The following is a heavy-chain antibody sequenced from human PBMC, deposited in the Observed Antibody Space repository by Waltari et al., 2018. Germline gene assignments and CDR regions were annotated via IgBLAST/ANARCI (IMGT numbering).Heavy chain of an antibody. CDR3: ATSAGEGPFDY. Sequence: VQLVQSGAEVKKPGSSVKVSCKASGGTFSSYAISWVQQAPGKGLEWMGRVDPEDGETIYAEKFQGRVTITADTSTDTAYMELSSLRSEDMAVYYCATSAGEGPFDYWGQGTLVTVSS. D-gene: IGHD3-16*01. CDR1: GGTFSSYA. V-gene: IGHV1-69-2*01. CDR2: VDPEDGET. J-gene: IGHJ4*02.